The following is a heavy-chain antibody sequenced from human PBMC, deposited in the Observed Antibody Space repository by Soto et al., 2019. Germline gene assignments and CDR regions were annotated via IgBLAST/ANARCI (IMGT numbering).Heavy chain of an antibody. D-gene: IGHD1-7*01. J-gene: IGHJ4*02. CDR3: ALEQEIAGTTHG. CDR2: ISSSSSYI. CDR1: GFTFSSYS. Sequence: PGGSLRLSCAASGFTFSSYSMNWVRQAPGKGLEWVSSISSSSSYIYYADSVKGRFTISRDNAKNSLYLQMNSLRAEDTAVYYCALEQEIAGTTHGWGQGTLVTVSS. V-gene: IGHV3-21*01.